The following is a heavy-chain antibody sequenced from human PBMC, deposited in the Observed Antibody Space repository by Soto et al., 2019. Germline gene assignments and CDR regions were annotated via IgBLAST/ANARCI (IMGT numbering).Heavy chain of an antibody. Sequence: QMQLVQSGPEVKKPGTSVTVSCKASGFTFTHSAIQWVRQARGQSLEWVGWIVVVSASTNDEPKFQEIVTITWNMSTFTDYVVMRSLRYEDPAVYYCDAEYYYGDSDPMGRIDWGQGTLVTVYS. V-gene: IGHV1-58*02. CDR2: IVVVSAST. D-gene: IGHD3-10*01. CDR1: GFTFTHSA. J-gene: IGHJ4*02. CDR3: DAEYYYGDSDPMGRID.